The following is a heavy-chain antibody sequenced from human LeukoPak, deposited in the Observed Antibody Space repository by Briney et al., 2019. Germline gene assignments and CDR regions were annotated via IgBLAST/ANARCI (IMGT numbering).Heavy chain of an antibody. Sequence: ASVKVSCKASGYTFTNHSINWVRQAPGQGLEYMGWIDTNTGNPTYAQAFTGRIVFSLDTSVSMAYLQIRSLKAEDTAVYYCLVCSGGSCPHDAFDIWGQGTMVTVSS. CDR3: LVCSGGSCPHDAFDI. J-gene: IGHJ3*02. CDR2: IDTNTGNP. V-gene: IGHV7-4-1*04. CDR1: GYTFTNHS. D-gene: IGHD2-15*01.